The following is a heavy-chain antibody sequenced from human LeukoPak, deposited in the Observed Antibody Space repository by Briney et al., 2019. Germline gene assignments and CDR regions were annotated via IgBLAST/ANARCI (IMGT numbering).Heavy chain of an antibody. CDR2: ISGLSTYI. J-gene: IGHJ4*02. V-gene: IGHV3-21*04. D-gene: IGHD3/OR15-3a*01. Sequence: PGGSLRLSCAASGFTFNTYSMNWVRQAPGKGLEWVSSISGLSTYIYYPDSMMGRFTISRDNAKNSLFLQLSSLRAEDTAVYFCARSSGTGGPYYFDFWGQGSLVTVSS. CDR1: GFTFNTYS. CDR3: ARSSGTGGPYYFDF.